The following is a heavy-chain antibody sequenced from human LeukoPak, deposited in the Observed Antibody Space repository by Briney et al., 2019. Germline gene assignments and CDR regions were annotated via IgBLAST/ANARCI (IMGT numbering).Heavy chain of an antibody. Sequence: ASVKVSCKHSGGTFSSYAISCVRQAPGQGLEWMGGIIPIFGTANYAQKFQGRVTITADESTSTAYMELSSLRSEDTAVYYCVVTRAEYFQHWGLGTLVTVSS. CDR1: GGTFSSYA. D-gene: IGHD2-2*01. J-gene: IGHJ1*01. V-gene: IGHV1-69*01. CDR2: IIPIFGTA. CDR3: VVTRAEYFQH.